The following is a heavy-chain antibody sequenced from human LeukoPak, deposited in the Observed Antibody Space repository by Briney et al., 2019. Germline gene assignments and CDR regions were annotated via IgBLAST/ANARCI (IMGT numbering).Heavy chain of an antibody. D-gene: IGHD6-25*01. CDR2: IANDGRDK. V-gene: IGHV3-30*18. CDR3: AKDMHLAAAVCIFDY. Sequence: PGGSLRLSCAVSGFTFSNYGMHWVRQAPGKGLEWVAVIANDGRDKHNADSVKGRFTISRDNSKNTLYLQMNSLRAEDTAVYYCAKDMHLAAAVCIFDYWGQGTLVTVSS. J-gene: IGHJ4*02. CDR1: GFTFSNYG.